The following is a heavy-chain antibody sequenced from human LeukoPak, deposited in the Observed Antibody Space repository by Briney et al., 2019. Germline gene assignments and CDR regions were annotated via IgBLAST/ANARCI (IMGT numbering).Heavy chain of an antibody. V-gene: IGHV4-4*07. CDR1: GFTFSGSA. J-gene: IGHJ5*02. CDR2: IYTSGST. D-gene: IGHD3-10*01. Sequence: GSLRLSCAASGFTFSGSAMHWIRQPAGKGLEWIGRIYTSGSTNYNPSLKSRVTISVDTSKNQFSLKLSSVTAADTAVYYCARDRGAYGSGSSLHNWFDPWGQGTLVTVSS. CDR3: ARDRGAYGSGSSLHNWFDP.